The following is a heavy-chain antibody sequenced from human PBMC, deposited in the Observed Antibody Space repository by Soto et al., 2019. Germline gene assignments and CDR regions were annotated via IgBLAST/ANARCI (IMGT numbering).Heavy chain of an antibody. CDR3: AHALEDGYGWDFDY. V-gene: IGHV2-5*02. D-gene: IGHD5-12*01. J-gene: IGHJ4*02. CDR1: GFSLSTSGVG. Sequence: QITLKESGPTLVKPTQTLTLTCTFSGFSLSTSGVGVGWIRQPPGKALEWLALIYWDDDKRYSPSLKSRLTITKDTSKSQVVLTMTNMDPVDTATYYCAHALEDGYGWDFDYWGQGTLVTVSS. CDR2: IYWDDDK.